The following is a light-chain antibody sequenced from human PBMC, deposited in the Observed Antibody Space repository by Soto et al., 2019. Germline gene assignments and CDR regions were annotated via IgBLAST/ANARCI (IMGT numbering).Light chain of an antibody. CDR3: SAWDDSLSGRL. CDR1: SSNIGSSY. CDR2: KNN. V-gene: IGLV1-47*01. J-gene: IGLJ1*01. Sequence: QSVLTQPPSASGTPGPRVTISCSGSSSNIGSSYVYWYQQFPGTAHKLLIYKNNQRPSGVPDRFSGSKSGTSASLAISGLRSEDEADYYCSAWDDSLSGRLFGTGTKLTVL.